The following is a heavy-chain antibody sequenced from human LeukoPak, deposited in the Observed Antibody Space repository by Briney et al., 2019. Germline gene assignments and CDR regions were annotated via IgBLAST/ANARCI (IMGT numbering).Heavy chain of an antibody. CDR1: GFTFWNYW. CDR2: IKKKGNFT. D-gene: IGHD6-19*01. CDR3: ARDADFSSGGGWYDAFDI. V-gene: IGHV3-7*01. Sequence: GGAPRISFAAPGFTFWNYWVILGRPAPGGGGGGGANIKKKGNFTNYLDTVKGRFTISRDNAKNSLYLQMSSLRGEDTAIYYCARDADFSSGGGWYDAFDIWGQGTMVTVSS. J-gene: IGHJ3*02.